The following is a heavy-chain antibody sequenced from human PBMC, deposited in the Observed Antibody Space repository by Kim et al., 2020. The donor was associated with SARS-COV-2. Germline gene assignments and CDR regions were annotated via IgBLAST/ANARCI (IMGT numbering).Heavy chain of an antibody. CDR3: ARKTYDILTGYYRYYFDY. CDR1: GGSFSGYY. J-gene: IGHJ4*01. CDR2: INHSGST. V-gene: IGHV4-34*01. D-gene: IGHD3-9*01. Sequence: SETLSLTCAVYGGSFSGYYWSWIRQPPGKGLEWIGEINHSGSTNYNPSLKSRVTISVDTSKNQFSLKLSSVTAADTAVYYCARKTYDILTGYYRYYFDY.